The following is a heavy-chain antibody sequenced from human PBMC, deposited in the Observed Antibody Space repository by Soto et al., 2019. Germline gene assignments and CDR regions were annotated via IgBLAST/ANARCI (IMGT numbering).Heavy chain of an antibody. J-gene: IGHJ5*02. D-gene: IGHD3-3*01. Sequence: SETLSLTCAVSGGSVSSGSYYWAWIRQPPGKGLEWIGSVYYTGSTYYIPSLKSRVTISVDTSKNQFSLNLSSVTAADKAVYYCARTHPRDFWSGYSNWFDPWGQGTLVTVSS. CDR3: ARTHPRDFWSGYSNWFDP. CDR1: GGSVSSGSYY. CDR2: VYYTGST. V-gene: IGHV4-39*01.